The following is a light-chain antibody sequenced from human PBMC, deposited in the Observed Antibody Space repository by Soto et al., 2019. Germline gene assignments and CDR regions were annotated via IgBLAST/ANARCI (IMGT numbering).Light chain of an antibody. CDR1: ETVISN. J-gene: IGKJ1*01. CDR2: GAS. CDR3: QQYAKWPPQT. V-gene: IGKV3-15*01. Sequence: EIVLTQSPGTLSLSPGERATLSCRVSETVISNLAWYQQKPGQAPRLLIYGASTRATGIPARFSGSGSGTEFTLTISNLQSEDFAVYYCQQYAKWPPQTFGQGTKVDIK.